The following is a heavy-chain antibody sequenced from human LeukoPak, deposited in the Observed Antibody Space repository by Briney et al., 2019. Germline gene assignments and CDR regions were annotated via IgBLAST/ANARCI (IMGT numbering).Heavy chain of an antibody. J-gene: IGHJ4*02. CDR3: ARDKASDYYDSSGYDY. D-gene: IGHD3-22*01. Sequence: PGRSLRLSCAASGFTFSSYGMHWVRQAPGKGLEWVAVIWYDGSNKYYADSVKGRFTISRDNSKNTPYLQMNSLRAEDTAVYYCARDKASDYYDSSGYDYWGQGTLVTVSS. V-gene: IGHV3-33*01. CDR1: GFTFSSYG. CDR2: IWYDGSNK.